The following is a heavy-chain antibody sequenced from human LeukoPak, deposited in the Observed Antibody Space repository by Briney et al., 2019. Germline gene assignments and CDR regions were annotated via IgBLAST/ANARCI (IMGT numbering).Heavy chain of an antibody. CDR3: AKDQYEDYYDSSGYYYRDAFDI. J-gene: IGHJ3*02. V-gene: IGHV3-23*01. D-gene: IGHD3-22*01. CDR2: IGVSGDST. Sequence: GGSLRLSCAASGFTFSSYAMSWVRQTPGKGLEWVSAIGVSGDSTYYADSVKGRFTISRDNSKNTLYLQMNSLRAEDTAVYYCAKDQYEDYYDSSGYYYRDAFDIWGQGTMVTVSS. CDR1: GFTFSSYA.